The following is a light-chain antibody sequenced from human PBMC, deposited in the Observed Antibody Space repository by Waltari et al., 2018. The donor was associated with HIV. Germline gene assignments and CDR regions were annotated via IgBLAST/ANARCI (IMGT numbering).Light chain of an antibody. J-gene: IGLJ3*02. V-gene: IGLV10-54*04. CDR3: SAWDGRLSAWV. CDR1: DDDVGNEG. Sequence: QAGLTQPPAVSQALGQTATLSCTGGDDDVGNEGAAWLQQYQGLPPKLLSYRNNKRASGFSHKFSAARAGNTVFLTIAGLQPEDEADYYCSAWDGRLSAWVFGGGTKLTVL. CDR2: RNN.